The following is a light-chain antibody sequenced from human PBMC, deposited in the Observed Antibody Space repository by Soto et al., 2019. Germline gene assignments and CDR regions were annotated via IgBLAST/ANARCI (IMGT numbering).Light chain of an antibody. CDR1: QSISTY. CDR3: QQSYRIPRT. V-gene: IGKV1-39*01. CDR2: SAS. J-gene: IGKJ5*01. Sequence: DIQMTQSPSSLSASVGDRVTISCRASQSISTYLHWYQQKPGKAPILLIYSASSLQSGVPSRFSGSGSGTDFTLSISSLQPEDFATYYCQQSYRIPRTLGQGTRLEIK.